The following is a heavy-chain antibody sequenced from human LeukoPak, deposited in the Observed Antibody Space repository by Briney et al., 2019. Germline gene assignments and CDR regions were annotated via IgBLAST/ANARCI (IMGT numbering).Heavy chain of an antibody. CDR2: IWYDGSNR. Sequence: GGSLRLSCAASGFTFSSYGMHWVRQAPGKGLEWVAVIWYDGSNRYYADSVKGRFTISRDNSKNTLYLQMNSLRAEDTAVYYCARDLSGMDVWGQGTTVTVSS. J-gene: IGHJ6*02. CDR1: GFTFSSYG. V-gene: IGHV3-33*01. CDR3: ARDLSGMDV.